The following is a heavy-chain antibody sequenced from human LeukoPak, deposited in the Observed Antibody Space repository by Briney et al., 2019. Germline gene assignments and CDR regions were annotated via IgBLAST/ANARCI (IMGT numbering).Heavy chain of an antibody. CDR3: ARETYYYDSSGYSLNMDV. CDR2: IYYSGST. Sequence: PSETLSLTCTVSGGSISSYYWSWIRQPPGKGLEWIGYIYYSGSTNYNPSLKSRVTISVDTSKNQFSLKLSSVTAADTAVYYCARETYYYDSSGYSLNMDVWGKGTTVTISS. J-gene: IGHJ6*03. CDR1: GGSISSYY. V-gene: IGHV4-59*01. D-gene: IGHD3-22*01.